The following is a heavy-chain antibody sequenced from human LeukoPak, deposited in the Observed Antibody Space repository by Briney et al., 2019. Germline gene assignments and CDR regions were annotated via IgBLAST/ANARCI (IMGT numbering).Heavy chain of an antibody. CDR1: GYTFTGYY. CDR3: ARVMGADSDAFDI. V-gene: IGHV1-2*02. D-gene: IGHD1-26*01. Sequence: ASVKVSCKASGYTFTGYYMHWVRQAPGQGLEWMGWINPNSGGTNYAQKFQGGVTMTRDTSISTAYMELSRLRSDDTAVYYCARVMGADSDAFDIWGQGTMVTVSS. J-gene: IGHJ3*02. CDR2: INPNSGGT.